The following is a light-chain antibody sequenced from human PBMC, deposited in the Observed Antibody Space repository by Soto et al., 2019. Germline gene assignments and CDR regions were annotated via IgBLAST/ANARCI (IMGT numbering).Light chain of an antibody. CDR2: RNN. J-gene: IGLJ2*01. CDR1: RSNIGTNT. CDR3: QVWDTTNPVI. V-gene: IGLV1-44*01. Sequence: QAVVTQAPSASGTPGQRVTISCSGSRSNIGTNTVNWYQQLPGTAPKLLIYRNNQRPSGVPDRFSGSKSGNTATLTTSRVEAGDEADYYCQVWDTTNPVIFGGGTKLTVL.